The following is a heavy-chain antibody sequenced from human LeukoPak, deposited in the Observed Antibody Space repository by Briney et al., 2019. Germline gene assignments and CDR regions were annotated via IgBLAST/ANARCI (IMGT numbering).Heavy chain of an antibody. Sequence: ASVKVSCKASGYTFTSYYMHWVRQAPGQGLEWMGIINPSGGSTSYAQKFQGRVTMTRDTSTGTVYMELSSLRSEDTAVYYCARGGGWYREGVVSLYYFDYWGQGTLVTVSS. CDR2: INPSGGST. V-gene: IGHV1-46*01. D-gene: IGHD6-19*01. CDR3: ARGGGWYREGVVSLYYFDY. CDR1: GYTFTSYY. J-gene: IGHJ4*02.